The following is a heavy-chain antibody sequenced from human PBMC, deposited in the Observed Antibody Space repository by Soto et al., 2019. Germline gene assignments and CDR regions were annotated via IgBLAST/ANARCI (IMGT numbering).Heavy chain of an antibody. J-gene: IGHJ6*03. V-gene: IGHV3-11*01. D-gene: IGHD5-12*01. CDR3: ARDALIVATIGEVYYMDV. Sequence: PGGSLRLSCAASGFTFSDYYMSWIRQAPGKGLEWVSYISSSGSTIYYADSVKGRFTISRDNAKNSLYLQMNSLRAEDTAVYYCARDALIVATIGEVYYMDVWGKGTTVTVFS. CDR1: GFTFSDYY. CDR2: ISSSGSTI.